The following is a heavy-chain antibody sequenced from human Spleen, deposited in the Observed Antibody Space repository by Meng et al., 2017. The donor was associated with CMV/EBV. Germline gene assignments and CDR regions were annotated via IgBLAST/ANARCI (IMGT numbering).Heavy chain of an antibody. CDR2: ISYDGRDQ. CDR3: AKDLYQLLLYYFDY. CDR1: GFIFSRHA. J-gene: IGHJ4*02. Sequence: GESLKISCAASGFIFSRHAIHWVRQAPGKGLEWVAVISYDGRDQDYADSAKGRFTVSKENSKRTVSLQLNSLTVEDTAVYYCAKDLYQLLLYYFDYWGQGTLVTVSS. D-gene: IGHD2-2*01. V-gene: IGHV3-30*04.